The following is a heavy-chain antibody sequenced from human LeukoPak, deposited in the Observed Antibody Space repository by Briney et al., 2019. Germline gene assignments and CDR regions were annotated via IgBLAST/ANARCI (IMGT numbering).Heavy chain of an antibody. J-gene: IGHJ4*02. CDR2: IESRTDGGTT. V-gene: IGHV3-15*04. Sequence: PGGSLRLSCAATGFTLSKAWMSWVRQAPGKGLEWIARIESRTDGGTTDYAAPVKDRFTISRDDSKNTLYLQMNSLKTEDKAVYYCTTSGSYFDYWGQGTLVTVSS. CDR3: TTSGSYFDY. D-gene: IGHD1-26*01. CDR1: GFTLSKAW.